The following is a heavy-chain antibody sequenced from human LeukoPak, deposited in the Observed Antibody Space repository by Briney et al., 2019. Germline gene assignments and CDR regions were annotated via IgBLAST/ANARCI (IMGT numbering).Heavy chain of an antibody. V-gene: IGHV1-18*01. CDR3: ARDDAPYYYDSSGQPFDP. Sequence: VASVKVSCKASGYTFTSYGISWVRQAPGQGLEWMGWISAYNGNTNYAQKLQGRVTMTTDTSTSTAYMELRSLRSDDTAVYYCARDDAPYYYDSSGQPFDPWGQGTLVTVSS. D-gene: IGHD3-22*01. CDR1: GYTFTSYG. J-gene: IGHJ5*02. CDR2: ISAYNGNT.